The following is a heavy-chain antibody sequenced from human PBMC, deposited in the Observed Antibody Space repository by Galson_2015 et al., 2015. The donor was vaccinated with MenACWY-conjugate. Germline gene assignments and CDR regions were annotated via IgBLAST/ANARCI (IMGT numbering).Heavy chain of an antibody. D-gene: IGHD5-18*01. V-gene: IGHV3-23*01. CDR3: ANHKKGDTARTPHDKGLYYYYYMDV. Sequence: SLRLSCAASGFTFSSYAMSWVRQAPGKGLEWVSAISGSGGSTYYADSVKGRFTISRDNSKNTLYLQMNSLRAEDTAVYYCANHKKGDTARTPHDKGLYYYYYMDVWGKGTTVTVSS. CDR2: ISGSGGST. J-gene: IGHJ6*03. CDR1: GFTFSSYA.